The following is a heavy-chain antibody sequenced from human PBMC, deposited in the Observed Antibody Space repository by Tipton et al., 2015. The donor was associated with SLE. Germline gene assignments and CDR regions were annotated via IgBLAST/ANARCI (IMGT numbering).Heavy chain of an antibody. CDR3: ARDGPYYDFWSGMGTFDI. D-gene: IGHD3-3*01. CDR2: MYYSGST. V-gene: IGHV4-39*07. J-gene: IGHJ3*02. Sequence: GLVKPPETLSLTCSVSGDSIISSSYYWGWIRQPPGKGLEWIGSMYYSGSTYYNPSLKSRVTISVDTSKNQFSLMLRSVTAADTAVYYCARDGPYYDFWSGMGTFDIWGQGTMVTVSS. CDR1: GDSIISSSYY.